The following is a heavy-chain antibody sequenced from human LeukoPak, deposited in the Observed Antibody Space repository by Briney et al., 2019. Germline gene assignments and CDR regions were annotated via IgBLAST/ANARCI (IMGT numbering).Heavy chain of an antibody. V-gene: IGHV4-30-4*08. Sequence: SQTLSLTCTVSGGSISSGDYYWSWIRRPPGKGLEWIGYIYYSGSTYYNPSLKSRVTISVDTSKNQFSLKLSSVTAADTAVYYCAGSGYSYGSDAFDIWGQGTMVTVSS. CDR2: IYYSGST. CDR3: AGSGYSYGSDAFDI. CDR1: GGSISSGDYY. D-gene: IGHD5-18*01. J-gene: IGHJ3*02.